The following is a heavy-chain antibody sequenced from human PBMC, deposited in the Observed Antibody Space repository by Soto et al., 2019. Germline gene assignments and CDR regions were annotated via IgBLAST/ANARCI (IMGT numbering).Heavy chain of an antibody. CDR1: GYTFTSYG. CDR3: ARVGEGFGELSYYYSYYYMDV. CDR2: ISAYNGNT. Sequence: QVQLVQSGAEVKKPGASVKVSCKASGYTFTSYGISWVRQAPGQGLEWMGWISAYNGNTNYAQKLQGRVTMTTDTSTSTAYMELRSLRSDDTAVYYCARVGEGFGELSYYYSYYYMDVWGKGTTVTVSS. J-gene: IGHJ6*03. D-gene: IGHD3-10*01. V-gene: IGHV1-18*01.